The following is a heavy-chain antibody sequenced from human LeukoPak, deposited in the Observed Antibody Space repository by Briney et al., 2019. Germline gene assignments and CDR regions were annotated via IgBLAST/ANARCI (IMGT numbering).Heavy chain of an antibody. CDR1: GFTFSSYA. V-gene: IGHV3-23*01. J-gene: IGHJ4*02. CDR2: ISGSGGST. Sequence: GGSLRLSCAASGFTFSSYAMSWVRQAPGKGLEWVSAISGSGGSTYYADSVKGRFTISRDNSKNTLYLQMNSLRAEDTAVYYSAKDRDGSYPPGPWDYWGQGTLVTVSS. CDR3: AKDRDGSYPPGPWDY. D-gene: IGHD1-26*01.